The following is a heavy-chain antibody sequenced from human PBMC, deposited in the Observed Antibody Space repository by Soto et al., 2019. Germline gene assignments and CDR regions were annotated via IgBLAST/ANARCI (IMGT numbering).Heavy chain of an antibody. Sequence: GGSLRLSCAASGFTFSSYAMSWVRQAPGKGREWVSAISGSGGSTYYADSVKGRFTISRDNSKNTLYLQMNSLRAEDTAVYYCAKVGEYYDFWSGYYFDYWGQGT. CDR1: GFTFSSYA. J-gene: IGHJ4*02. CDR2: ISGSGGST. CDR3: AKVGEYYDFWSGYYFDY. D-gene: IGHD3-3*01. V-gene: IGHV3-23*01.